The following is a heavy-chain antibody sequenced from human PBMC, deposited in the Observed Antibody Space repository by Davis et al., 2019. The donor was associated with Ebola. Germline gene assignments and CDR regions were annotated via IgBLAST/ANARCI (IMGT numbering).Heavy chain of an antibody. CDR3: AKDDTDYQVDS. CDR2: ILYDGSTK. CDR1: GFSFSNYG. V-gene: IGHV3-30*02. J-gene: IGHJ4*02. Sequence: GESLKISCAASGFSFSNYGMHWVRQAPGKGLEWLAFILYDGSTKYYTDSVKGRFTISRDNSKNTLYLQMNSLRAEDTAIYYCAKDDTDYQVDSWGQGTLVTVSS. D-gene: IGHD2-2*01.